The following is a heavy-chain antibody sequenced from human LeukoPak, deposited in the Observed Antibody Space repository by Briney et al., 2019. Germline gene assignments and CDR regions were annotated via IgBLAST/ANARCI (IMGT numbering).Heavy chain of an antibody. Sequence: PSETLSLTCTVSGGSISSYYWSWIRQPAGKGLEWIGRIYTSGSTNYNPSLKSRVTMSVDTSKNQFSLKLSSVTAADTAVYYCARLKRAGGWSYFDYWGQGTLVTVSS. V-gene: IGHV4-4*07. D-gene: IGHD6-19*01. CDR1: GGSISSYY. CDR2: IYTSGST. J-gene: IGHJ4*02. CDR3: ARLKRAGGWSYFDY.